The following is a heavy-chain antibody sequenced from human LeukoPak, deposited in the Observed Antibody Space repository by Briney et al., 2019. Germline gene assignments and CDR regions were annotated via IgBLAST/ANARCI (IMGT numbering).Heavy chain of an antibody. CDR3: AKDSRGYGDYVDY. Sequence: GGSLRLSCAASGFTHDDYAMHLVRQAPGKGLEWVSGISWNSGSIGHADSVKGRFTISRDNAKNSLYLQMNSLRAEDTALYYCAKDSRGYGDYVDYWGQGTLVTVSS. CDR1: GFTHDDYA. J-gene: IGHJ4*02. V-gene: IGHV3-9*01. CDR2: ISWNSGSI. D-gene: IGHD4-17*01.